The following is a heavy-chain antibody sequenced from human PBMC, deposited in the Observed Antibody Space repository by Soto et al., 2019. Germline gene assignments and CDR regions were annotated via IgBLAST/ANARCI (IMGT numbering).Heavy chain of an antibody. CDR3: ATQPGGGGY. D-gene: IGHD2-2*01. Sequence: EVQLVESGGGLIQPGGSLRLSCAVSGFTVSNNYMSWVRQAPGKGLEGVSVIYSGGYTAYGDSVKGRFTISRDNSKNTPYLKMISRGAAEPAAYYGATQPGGGGYWGQGTLVTVSS. CDR1: GFTVSNNY. J-gene: IGHJ4*02. V-gene: IGHV3-53*01. CDR2: IYSGGYT.